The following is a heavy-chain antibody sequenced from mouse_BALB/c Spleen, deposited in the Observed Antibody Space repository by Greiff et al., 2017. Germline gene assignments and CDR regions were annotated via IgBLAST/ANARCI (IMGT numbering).Heavy chain of an antibody. Sequence: EVQLVESGGGLVQPGGSRKLSCAASGFTFSSFGMHWVRQAPEKGLEWVAYISSGSSTIYYADTVKGRFTISRDNPKNTLFLQMTSLRSEDTAMYYCASDYARDYWGRGTSVTVSS. CDR2: ISSGSSTI. V-gene: IGHV5-17*02. CDR3: ASDYARDY. CDR1: GFTFSSFG. J-gene: IGHJ4*01.